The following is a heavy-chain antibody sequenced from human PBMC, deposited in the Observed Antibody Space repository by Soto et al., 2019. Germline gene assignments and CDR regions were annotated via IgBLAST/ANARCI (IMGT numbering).Heavy chain of an antibody. CDR3: ATTGYTSGWLY. J-gene: IGHJ4*02. V-gene: IGHV3-73*01. D-gene: IGHD6-19*01. Sequence: PGGSLRLSCAASGFIFSATVMDWFRQASGKGLTWVGRIRSRGHNYATFYAASARGRFTISRDDSKDTAYLQMNSLRTDDTATYYCATTGYTSGWLYWGQGAQVTVSS. CDR1: GFIFSATV. CDR2: IRSRGHNYAT.